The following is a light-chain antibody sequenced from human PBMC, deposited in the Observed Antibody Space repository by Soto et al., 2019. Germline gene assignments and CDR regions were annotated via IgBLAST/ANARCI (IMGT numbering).Light chain of an antibody. Sequence: DIQMTQSPSSLSASVGDRVTITCRASQSIRNYLNWYQQTPGKAPKLLILVASTLPSGVPSTFSGRRSGTDFTLTISSLPPEHFATHYCQQYDSYPLTFRGGPKVDIK. CDR2: VAS. CDR1: QSIRNY. J-gene: IGKJ4*01. CDR3: QQYDSYPLT. V-gene: IGKV1-39*01.